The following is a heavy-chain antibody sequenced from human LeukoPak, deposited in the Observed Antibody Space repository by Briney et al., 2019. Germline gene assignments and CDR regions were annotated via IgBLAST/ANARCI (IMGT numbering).Heavy chain of an antibody. Sequence: PSETLSLTCAVYGGSFSGYYWSWIRQPPGKGLEWIGEINHSGSTNYNPSLKSRVTISVDTSKNQFSLKLSSVTAADTAVYYCARGRITMVREVYRHNWFDPWGQGTLVTVSS. CDR3: ARGRITMVREVYRHNWFDP. CDR1: GGSFSGYY. V-gene: IGHV4-34*01. J-gene: IGHJ5*02. CDR2: INHSGST. D-gene: IGHD3-10*01.